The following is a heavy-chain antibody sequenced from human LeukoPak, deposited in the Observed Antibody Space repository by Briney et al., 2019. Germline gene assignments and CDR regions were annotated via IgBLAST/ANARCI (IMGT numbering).Heavy chain of an antibody. CDR3: ARTTYYDSSGYSGIHY. J-gene: IGHJ4*02. CDR1: GFTFSSYS. V-gene: IGHV3-21*01. CDR2: ISSSSSYI. D-gene: IGHD3-22*01. Sequence: PGGSLRLSCAASGFTFSSYSMNWVRQAPGKGLEWVSSISSSSSYIYYADSVKGRFTISRDNAKNSLYLQMNSLRAEDTAVYYCARTTYYDSSGYSGIHYWGQGTLVTVSS.